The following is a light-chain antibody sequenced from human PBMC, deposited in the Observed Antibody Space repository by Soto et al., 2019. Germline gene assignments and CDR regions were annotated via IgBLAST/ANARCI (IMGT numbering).Light chain of an antibody. CDR2: SAS. CDR1: QTDSSGY. Sequence: EIVLTQSPGTLSLSPGERATLSCRASQTDSSGYLAWYQQRPGQAPRLLIYSASSRATGIPDRFSGSGSGTAFTLTISRLEPEDFAVYYCQQYGSSPFTFGPGTKVDIK. CDR3: QQYGSSPFT. J-gene: IGKJ3*01. V-gene: IGKV3-20*01.